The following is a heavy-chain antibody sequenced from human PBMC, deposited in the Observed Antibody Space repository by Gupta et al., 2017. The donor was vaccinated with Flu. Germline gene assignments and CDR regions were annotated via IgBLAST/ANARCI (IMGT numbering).Heavy chain of an antibody. CDR3: ARLSPRGRGFSFGYLDY. J-gene: IGHJ4*02. CDR1: GGSISSSTYY. V-gene: IGHV4-39*01. CDR2: IYYSGST. D-gene: IGHD5-18*01. Sequence: GGSISSSTYYWGWIRQPPGKGLEWIGSIYYSGSTYYNPSLKSRVTISVDTSKNQFSLKLSSVTAADTAVYYCARLSPRGRGFSFGYLDYWGQGTLVTVSS.